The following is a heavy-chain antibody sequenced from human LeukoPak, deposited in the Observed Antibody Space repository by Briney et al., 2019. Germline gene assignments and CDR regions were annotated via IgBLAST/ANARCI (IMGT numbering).Heavy chain of an antibody. CDR1: GYSISSGYY. CDR3: ARLISGSHGGLDY. D-gene: IGHD1-26*01. CDR2: IYHSGST. V-gene: IGHV4-38-2*01. J-gene: IGHJ4*02. Sequence: SETLSLTCAVSGYSISSGYYWGWIRQPPGKGLEWIGSIYHSGSTYYNPSLKSRVTISVDTSKNQFSLKLSSVTAADTAVYYCARLISGSHGGLDYWGQGTLVTVSS.